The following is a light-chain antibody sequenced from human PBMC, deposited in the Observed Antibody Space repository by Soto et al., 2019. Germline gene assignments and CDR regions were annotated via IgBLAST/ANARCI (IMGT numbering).Light chain of an antibody. Sequence: QAVVTQEPSLTVSPGGTVTLTSASSTGAVTSGHYPYWFQQKPGQAPRTLIYDTSNKHSWTPARFSGSLLGGKPALTLSGAQPEDEAEYFCLLSYGGARRVFGGGTKLTVL. CDR2: DTS. V-gene: IGLV7-46*01. CDR1: TGAVTSGHY. CDR3: LLSYGGARRV. J-gene: IGLJ2*01.